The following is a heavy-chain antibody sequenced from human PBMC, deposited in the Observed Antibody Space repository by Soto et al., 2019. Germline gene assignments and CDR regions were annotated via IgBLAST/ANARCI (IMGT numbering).Heavy chain of an antibody. V-gene: IGHV1-3*01. CDR1: GYTFAIYA. CDR2: INAGNGDT. D-gene: IGHD1-26*01. Sequence: GASVKVSCKASGYTFAIYALHWVRQAPGQRLEWMGWINAGNGDTKYSQKFQDRVTITRDTSATTAYMELSSLTSEDTAVYYCARGGSSGSYFYFDYWGQGTLVTVSS. CDR3: ARGGSSGSYFYFDY. J-gene: IGHJ4*02.